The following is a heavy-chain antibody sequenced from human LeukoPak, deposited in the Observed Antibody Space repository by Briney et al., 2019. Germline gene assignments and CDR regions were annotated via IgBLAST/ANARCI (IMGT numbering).Heavy chain of an antibody. V-gene: IGHV3-23*01. J-gene: IGHJ4*02. Sequence: GGSLSLSCAPSGFTFNSYAMSWVRQAPGKGLEWVSAFRCCGGGTDYADYVKGRFTISRDNSKNTLYLQMNSLRDEDTALYYCAKAGIGVVGYFDYWGQGTLVTVSS. D-gene: IGHD6-19*01. CDR3: AKAGIGVVGYFDY. CDR1: GFTFNSYA. CDR2: FRCCGGGT.